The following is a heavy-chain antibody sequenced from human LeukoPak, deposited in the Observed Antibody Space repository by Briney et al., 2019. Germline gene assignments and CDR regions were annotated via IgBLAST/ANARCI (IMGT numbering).Heavy chain of an antibody. Sequence: GESLKISCKGSGYSFISYWIGWVRQMPGKGLEWMGIIYPGDSETRYSPSFQGQVTISADKSISTAYLQWSSLKASDTAMYYCARQEYCSGGSCYTWFDPWGQGTLVTVSS. CDR2: IYPGDSET. J-gene: IGHJ5*02. CDR1: GYSFISYW. D-gene: IGHD2-15*01. CDR3: ARQEYCSGGSCYTWFDP. V-gene: IGHV5-51*01.